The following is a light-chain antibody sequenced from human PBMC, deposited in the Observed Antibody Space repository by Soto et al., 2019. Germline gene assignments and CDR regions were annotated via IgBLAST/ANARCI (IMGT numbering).Light chain of an antibody. CDR2: GAS. J-gene: IGKJ1*01. V-gene: IGKV3-20*01. CDR1: QSISSNF. CDR3: QQYGGSTRT. Sequence: EIVLTQSPGTLSLSPGEGANLSCRASQSISSNFLAWYQQKRGQAPRLLIHGASNRATGIRDRFSGSGSGTEFTLTITRLEPEDFAVYYCQQYGGSTRTFGQGTKVDIK.